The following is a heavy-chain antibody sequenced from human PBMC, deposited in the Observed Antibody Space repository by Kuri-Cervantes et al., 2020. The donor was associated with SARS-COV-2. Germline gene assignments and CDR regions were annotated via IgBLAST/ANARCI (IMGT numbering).Heavy chain of an antibody. Sequence: GESLKISCAASGFTFISYAMHWARQAPGKGLEWVAVISYDGSNKYFAESVKGRFTISRDNSKNTLYLQMSSLRAEDTAMYYCAKDRVGVQDSWGQGTLVTVSS. CDR2: ISYDGSNK. J-gene: IGHJ5*01. CDR3: AKDRVGVQDS. D-gene: IGHD2-21*01. V-gene: IGHV3-30-3*01. CDR1: GFTFISYA.